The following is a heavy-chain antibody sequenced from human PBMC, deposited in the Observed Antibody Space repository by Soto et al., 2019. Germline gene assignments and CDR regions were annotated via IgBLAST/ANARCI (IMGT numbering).Heavy chain of an antibody. J-gene: IGHJ4*02. CDR2: ISHSGST. CDR1: SGSFSGYY. V-gene: IGHV4-34*01. Sequence: QVQLQQWGAGLLKPSETLPLRCVVNSGSFSGYYWTWIRQTPGKGLEWIGEISHSGSTNYNPSLMSRVTMSADTSKKQFSLRLSSVTAADTALYFCARDYESSRRYLPLLDYWGQGTLVTVSS. D-gene: IGHD3-22*01. CDR3: ARDYESSRRYLPLLDY.